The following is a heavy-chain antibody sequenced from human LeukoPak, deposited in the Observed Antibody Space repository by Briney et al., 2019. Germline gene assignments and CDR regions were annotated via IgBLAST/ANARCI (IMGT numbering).Heavy chain of an antibody. J-gene: IGHJ4*02. CDR1: GGSFSGYY. Sequence: SETLSLTCAVYGGSFSGYYWSWIRQPPGKGLEWIGEINHSGSTNYNPSLKSRVTISVDTSKNQFSLKLSSVTAADTAVYYCARRVTSCADYWGQGTLVTVSS. D-gene: IGHD2-2*01. V-gene: IGHV4-34*01. CDR2: INHSGST. CDR3: ARRVTSCADY.